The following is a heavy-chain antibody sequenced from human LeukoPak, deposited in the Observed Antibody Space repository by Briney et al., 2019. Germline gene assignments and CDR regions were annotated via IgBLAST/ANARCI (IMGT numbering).Heavy chain of an antibody. D-gene: IGHD5-24*01. CDR2: IKRDASEK. CDR3: AREGDGYNPLDY. CDR1: GFTFRTYW. V-gene: IGHV3-7*01. Sequence: GGSLRLSCAASGFTFRTYWVSWVRQAPGKGLEWVASIKRDASEKYYVDSVKGRFTISRDNAKNSLYLQMNSLRAEDTAVYYCAREGDGYNPLDYWGQGTLVTVSS. J-gene: IGHJ4*02.